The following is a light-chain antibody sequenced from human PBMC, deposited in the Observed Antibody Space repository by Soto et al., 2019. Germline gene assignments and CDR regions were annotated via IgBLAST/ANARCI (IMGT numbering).Light chain of an antibody. V-gene: IGLV2-14*01. Sequence: QSALTQPASVSGSPGQSITISCTGTSSEVGGYNYVSWYQQRPGKAPKLMIYDVSNRPSGVSNRFSGSKSGNTASLTISGLQAEDEADYYCSSYTSSSLYVFGTGTKVTVL. CDR1: SSEVGGYNY. J-gene: IGLJ1*01. CDR3: SSYTSSSLYV. CDR2: DVS.